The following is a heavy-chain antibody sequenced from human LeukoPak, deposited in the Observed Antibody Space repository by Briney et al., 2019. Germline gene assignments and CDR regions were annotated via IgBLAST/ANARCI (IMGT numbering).Heavy chain of an antibody. CDR2: IYPGDSDT. D-gene: IGHD6-13*01. J-gene: IGHJ4*02. CDR1: GYSFTSYR. Sequence: GESLKISCKGSGYSFTSYRIGWVRQMPGKGLEWMGIIYPGDSDTRYSPSFQGQVTISADKSISTAYLQWSSLKASDTAMYYCAGPTSSAAGTVDYWGQGTLVTVSS. V-gene: IGHV5-51*01. CDR3: AGPTSSAAGTVDY.